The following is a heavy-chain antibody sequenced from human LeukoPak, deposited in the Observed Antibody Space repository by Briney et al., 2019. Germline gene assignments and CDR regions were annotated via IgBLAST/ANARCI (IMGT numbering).Heavy chain of an antibody. Sequence: GGSLRLSCAASGFTFSSYAMHWVRQAPGKGLEWVAVISYDGSNKYYADSVKGRFTISRDNSKNTLYLQMNSLRAEDTAVYYCAKDPGSSWYPHLYYFDYWGQGTLVTVSS. V-gene: IGHV3-30-3*01. CDR2: ISYDGSNK. CDR1: GFTFSSYA. D-gene: IGHD6-13*01. J-gene: IGHJ4*02. CDR3: AKDPGSSWYPHLYYFDY.